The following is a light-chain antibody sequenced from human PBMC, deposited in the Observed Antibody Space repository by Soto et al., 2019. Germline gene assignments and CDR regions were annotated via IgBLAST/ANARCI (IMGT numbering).Light chain of an antibody. CDR3: QQYKSYPLT. V-gene: IGKV1-5*03. J-gene: IGKJ4*02. Sequence: DIQMTQSPSTLSASVGDRVTITCRASQSISSWLAWYQQKPGKAPKFLIYNASTLESGVPSRFSGSGSGTEFTLTISSVQPDDFATYYCQQYKSYPLTFGGGTKVDIK. CDR2: NAS. CDR1: QSISSW.